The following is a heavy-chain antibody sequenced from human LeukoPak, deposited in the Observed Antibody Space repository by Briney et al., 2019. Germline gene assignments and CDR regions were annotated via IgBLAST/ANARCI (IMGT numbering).Heavy chain of an antibody. D-gene: IGHD3-16*01. CDR3: ARHYGSYNWFDP. V-gene: IGHV4-38-2*01. Sequence: PSETLSPTCAVSGYSISSGYYWGWIRQPPGKGLEWIGSIYHSGGTYYNPSLKSRVTISVDTSKNQFSLKLSSVTAADTAVYYCARHYGSYNWFDPWGQGTLVTVSS. CDR1: GYSISSGYY. CDR2: IYHSGGT. J-gene: IGHJ5*02.